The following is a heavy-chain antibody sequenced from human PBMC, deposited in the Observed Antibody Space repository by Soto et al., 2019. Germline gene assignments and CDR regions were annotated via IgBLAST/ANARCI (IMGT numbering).Heavy chain of an antibody. J-gene: IGHJ4*02. D-gene: IGHD1-1*01. CDR2: IYYSGNI. CDR1: GGSISSGGYF. CDR3: ARGWVQPHYFDS. Sequence: SETLSLTCTVSGGSISSGGYFWSWVRQPPGKGLEWIGYIYYSGNIYYNPSLRSRVTISVDTSKNQFSLKMSSVTAADTAVYSCARGWVQPHYFDSWGQGTLVTLSS. V-gene: IGHV4-31*03.